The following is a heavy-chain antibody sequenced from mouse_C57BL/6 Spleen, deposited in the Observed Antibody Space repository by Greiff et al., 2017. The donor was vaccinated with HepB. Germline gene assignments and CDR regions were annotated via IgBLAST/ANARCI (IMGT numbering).Heavy chain of an antibody. V-gene: IGHV1-52*01. J-gene: IGHJ3*01. CDR3: ARNKILGYDESFAY. CDR1: GYTFTSYW. Sequence: QVQLKQPGAELVRPGSSVKLSCKASGYTFTSYWMHWVKQRPIQGLEWIGNIDPSDSETHYNQKFKDKATLTVDKSSSTAYMQLSSLTSEDSAVYYCARNKILGYDESFAYWGQGTLVTVSA. D-gene: IGHD2-2*01. CDR2: IDPSDSET.